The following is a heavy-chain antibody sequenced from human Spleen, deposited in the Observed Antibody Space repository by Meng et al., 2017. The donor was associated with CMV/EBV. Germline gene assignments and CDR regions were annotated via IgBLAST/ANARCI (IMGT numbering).Heavy chain of an antibody. J-gene: IGHJ4*02. CDR2: IRPNNGDT. CDR3: ARDYDWGADY. D-gene: IGHD3-9*01. CDR1: GYTFTSYD. V-gene: IGHV1-2*02. Sequence: ASVKVSCKASGYTFTSYDINWVRQATGQGLEWMGWIRPNNGDTNYAQDFQGRITVTSDSSFNTVYMELSRLTSDDTAVYYCARDYDWGADYWGQGTLVTVSS.